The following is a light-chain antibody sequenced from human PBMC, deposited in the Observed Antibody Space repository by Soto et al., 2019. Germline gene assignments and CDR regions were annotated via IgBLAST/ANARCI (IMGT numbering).Light chain of an antibody. CDR3: SSYTSSSTLV. J-gene: IGLJ1*01. CDR2: EVS. CDR1: SSDVGGYNY. V-gene: IGLV2-14*01. Sequence: QSALTQPASVSGSPGPSITISCTGTSSDVGGYNYVSWYQQHPGKAPKLMIYEVSNRPSGVSNRFSGSKSGNTASLTISGLHPEDEADYSCSSYTSSSTLVFGTGTKLTVL.